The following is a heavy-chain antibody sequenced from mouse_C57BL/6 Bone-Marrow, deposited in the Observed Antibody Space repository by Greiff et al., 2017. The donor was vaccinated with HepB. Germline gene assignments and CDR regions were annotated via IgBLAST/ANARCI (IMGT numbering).Heavy chain of an antibody. V-gene: IGHV3-6*01. CDR1: GYSITSGYY. CDR3: AREVYYAMDY. J-gene: IGHJ4*01. CDR2: ISYDGSN. Sequence: EVKLLESGPGLVKPSQSLSLTCSVTGYSITSGYYWNWIRQFPGNKLEWMGYISYDGSNNYNPSLKNRISITRDTSKNQFFLKFNSVTTEDTATYYCAREVYYAMDYWGQGTSVTVSS.